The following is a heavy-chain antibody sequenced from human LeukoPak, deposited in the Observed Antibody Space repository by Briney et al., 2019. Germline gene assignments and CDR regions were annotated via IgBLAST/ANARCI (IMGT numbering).Heavy chain of an antibody. V-gene: IGHV3-23*01. CDR3: ARGPPWYFDL. Sequence: GGSLSLSCAASGFIFSNYAMTWVRQAPGKGMEWVSTISGSDGATFYADSVKGRFTIFRDNAKNTLYLQMNSLTAEDTAVYYCARGPPWYFDLWGRGTLVTVSS. J-gene: IGHJ2*01. CDR2: ISGSDGAT. D-gene: IGHD6-25*01. CDR1: GFIFSNYA.